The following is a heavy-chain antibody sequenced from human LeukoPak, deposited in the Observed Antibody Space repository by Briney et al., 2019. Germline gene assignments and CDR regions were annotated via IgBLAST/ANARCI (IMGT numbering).Heavy chain of an antibody. V-gene: IGHV3-23*01. J-gene: IGHJ4*02. D-gene: IGHD5-24*01. CDR1: GFTFSSYS. Sequence: GGSLRLSCAASGFTFSSYSMNWVRQAPGKGLEWVSSFSGSGGSTYYADSVKGRFTISRDNSKNTLYLQMISLRAEDTAVYYCAKSGYNRFDYWGQGTLVTVSS. CDR2: FSGSGGST. CDR3: AKSGYNRFDY.